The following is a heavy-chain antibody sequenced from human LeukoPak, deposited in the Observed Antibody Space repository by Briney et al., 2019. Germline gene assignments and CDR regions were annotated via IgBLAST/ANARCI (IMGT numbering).Heavy chain of an antibody. Sequence: SETLSLTCAVYGGSFSGYYWSWIRQHPGKGLEWIGYIYYSGSTYYNPSLKSRVTISVDTSKNQFSLKLGSVTAADTAVYYCATIYGDYDHWGQGTLVTVSS. CDR2: IYYSGST. CDR3: ATIYGDYDH. D-gene: IGHD4-17*01. V-gene: IGHV4-31*11. CDR1: GGSFSGYY. J-gene: IGHJ4*02.